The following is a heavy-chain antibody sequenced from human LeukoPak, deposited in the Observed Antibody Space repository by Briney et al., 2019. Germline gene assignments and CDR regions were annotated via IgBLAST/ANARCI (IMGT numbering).Heavy chain of an antibody. CDR2: INAGNGNT. CDR1: GYTFTSYG. J-gene: IGHJ1*01. V-gene: IGHV1-3*01. CDR3: ARGGSWESAEYFQH. Sequence: ASVKVSCKASGYTFTSYGISWVRQAPGQRLEWMGWINAGNGNTKYSQKFQGRVTITRDTSASTAYMELSSLRSEDTAVYYCARGGSWESAEYFQHWGQGTLVTVSS. D-gene: IGHD6-13*01.